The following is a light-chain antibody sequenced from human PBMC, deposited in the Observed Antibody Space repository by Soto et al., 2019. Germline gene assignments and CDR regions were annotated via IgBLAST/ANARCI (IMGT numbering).Light chain of an antibody. V-gene: IGKV3-20*01. CDR3: QQYNIWPDT. J-gene: IGKJ5*01. CDR2: GAS. CDR1: QSVSNNY. Sequence: EIVLTQSPGTLSLSQGERATLSCRASQSVSNNYFAWSEQQPGQAPRLLIYGASNRARGIPDRCSGSGSETVFTLTISRLESEDFAVYYGQQYNIWPDTFGQGTRLEIK.